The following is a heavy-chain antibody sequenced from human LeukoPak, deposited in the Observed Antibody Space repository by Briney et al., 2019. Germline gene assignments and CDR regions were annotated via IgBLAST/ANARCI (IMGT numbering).Heavy chain of an antibody. D-gene: IGHD5-12*01. J-gene: IGHJ5*02. Sequence: HGGSLRLSCAASGFTFSSYGMSWVRQAPGKGLEWVSAISGSGGSTSYADSVKGRFTISRDNSKNTLYLQMNSLRAEDTAVYYCAKVGVYSGYDLSFDWFDPWGQGTLVTVSS. CDR2: ISGSGGST. CDR1: GFTFSSYG. V-gene: IGHV3-23*01. CDR3: AKVGVYSGYDLSFDWFDP.